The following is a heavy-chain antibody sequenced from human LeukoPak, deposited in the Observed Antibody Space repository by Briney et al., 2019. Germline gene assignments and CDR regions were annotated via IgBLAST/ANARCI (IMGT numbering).Heavy chain of an antibody. CDR1: GYTFTSYD. J-gene: IGHJ4*02. CDR2: MNPNSGNT. CDR3: AIYFSTYYYDSSGTFDY. V-gene: IGHV1-8*01. Sequence: ASVKVSCKASGYTFTSYDINWVRQATGQGLKWMGWMNPNSGNTGYTQKFQGRVTMTRNTSISTAYMELSSLRSEDTAVYYCAIYFSTYYYDSSGTFDYWGQGTLVTVSS. D-gene: IGHD3-22*01.